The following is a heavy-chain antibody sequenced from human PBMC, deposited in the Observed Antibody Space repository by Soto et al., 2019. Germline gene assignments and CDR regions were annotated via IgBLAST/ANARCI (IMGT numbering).Heavy chain of an antibody. D-gene: IGHD1-20*01. CDR1: GGSISGSYYY. V-gene: IGHV4-39*01. CDR2: VFYTGFT. J-gene: IGHJ4*02. CDR3: ATSQKGYNWNYFDH. Sequence: PSETLSLTCAVSGGSISGSYYYWAWLRQSPGKGPEWIGCVFYTGFTSYNPSLESRVSVSVDTSKSQCSLKLSAVTAADTAVYYCATSQKGYNWNYFDHWGQGALVTVS.